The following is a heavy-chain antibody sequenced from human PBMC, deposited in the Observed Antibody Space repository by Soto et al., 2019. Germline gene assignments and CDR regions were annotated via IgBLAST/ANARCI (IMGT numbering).Heavy chain of an antibody. V-gene: IGHV4-38-2*02. Sequence: SETLSLTCAVSGYSISTGFNWGWIRQPPGKGLEWIGSIYHSGSTYYNLSLKSRVTISADTSKNQISLELISVTAADTALYYCDRDCGTGFYQFDPWGQGTLVTVSS. CDR2: IYHSGST. D-gene: IGHD6-19*01. J-gene: IGHJ5*02. CDR1: GYSISTGFN. CDR3: DRDCGTGFYQFDP.